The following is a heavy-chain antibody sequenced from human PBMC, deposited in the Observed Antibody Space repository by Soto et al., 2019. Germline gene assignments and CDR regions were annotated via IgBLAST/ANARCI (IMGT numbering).Heavy chain of an antibody. Sequence: SLRLSCAASGFTFSSYSMNWVRQAPGKGLEWVSSISSSSSYIYYADSVKGRFTISRDNAKNSLYLQMNSPRAEDTAVYYCARASRMYCSGGSCRWFDPWGQGTLVTVSS. CDR2: ISSSSSYI. V-gene: IGHV3-21*01. D-gene: IGHD2-15*01. CDR3: ARASRMYCSGGSCRWFDP. CDR1: GFTFSSYS. J-gene: IGHJ5*02.